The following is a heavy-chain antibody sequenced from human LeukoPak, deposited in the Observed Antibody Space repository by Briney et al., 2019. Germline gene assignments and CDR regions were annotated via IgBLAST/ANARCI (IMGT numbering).Heavy chain of an antibody. D-gene: IGHD3-10*01. V-gene: IGHV4-30-2*01. Sequence: PSQTLSLTCAVSGGSISSGGYSWSWIRQPPGKGLEWIGYIYHSGSTYYNPSLKSRVTISVDRSKNQSSLKLSSVTAADTAVYYCARGNTMVRGVPIYGMDVWGQGTTVTVSS. CDR2: IYHSGST. J-gene: IGHJ6*02. CDR3: ARGNTMVRGVPIYGMDV. CDR1: GGSISSGGYS.